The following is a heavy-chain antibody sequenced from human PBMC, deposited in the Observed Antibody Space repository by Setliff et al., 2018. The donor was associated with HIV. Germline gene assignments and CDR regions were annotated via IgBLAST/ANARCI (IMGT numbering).Heavy chain of an antibody. CDR2: ITGGGDKI. D-gene: IGHD6-19*01. V-gene: IGHV3-23*01. CDR1: GFIFSNYG. J-gene: IGHJ4*02. CDR3: ARDDAVGGGYLDY. Sequence: GGSLRLSCAASGFIFSNYGMTWVRQSPGRGLQWLTAITGGGDKIDYINSVKGRFTISRDNSKNMLYLEMTSLRAEDTAVYYCARDDAVGGGYLDYWGQGTLVTVSS.